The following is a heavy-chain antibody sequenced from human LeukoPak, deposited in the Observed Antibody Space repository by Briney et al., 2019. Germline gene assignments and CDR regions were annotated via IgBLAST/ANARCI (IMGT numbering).Heavy chain of an antibody. CDR2: IGTASDT. V-gene: IGHV3-13*01. CDR1: GFTFSSFD. D-gene: IGHD1-1*01. J-gene: IGHJ6*03. CDR3: ARGPPRGKYYYMDG. Sequence: GGSLRLSCAASGFTFSSFDMHWVRQPTGQGLEWVSNIGTASDTYYPGSVEGRFTLSRDNAKNSLYLQMNTLTAGDTAVYYCARGPPRGKYYYMDGWGKGTTVTVSS.